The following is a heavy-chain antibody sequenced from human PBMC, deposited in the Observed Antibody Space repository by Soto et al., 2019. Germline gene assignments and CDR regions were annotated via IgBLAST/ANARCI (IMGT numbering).Heavy chain of an antibody. D-gene: IGHD6-6*01. V-gene: IGHV4-34*01. CDR2: IYYSGST. J-gene: IGHJ6*03. CDR1: GGSFRGYY. CDR3: ASSILYYYYYYMDV. Sequence: SETLSLTCAVYGGSFRGYYWSWIRQPPGKGLEWIGSIYYSGSTYYNPSLKSRVTISVDTSKNQFSLKLSSVTAADTAVYYCASSILYYYYYYMDVWGKGTTVTVSS.